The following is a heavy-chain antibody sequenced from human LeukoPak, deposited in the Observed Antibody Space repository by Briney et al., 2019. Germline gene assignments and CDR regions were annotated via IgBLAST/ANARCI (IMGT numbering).Heavy chain of an antibody. D-gene: IGHD3-22*01. CDR3: ARVTYYYDSSGYFDPYAEYFQH. V-gene: IGHV4-34*01. CDR2: INHRGST. J-gene: IGHJ1*01. Sequence: SETLSLTCAVYGGSFSGYYWSWIRQPPGKGLEWIGEINHRGSTNYNPSLKSRVTISVDTSKNQFSLKLSSVTAADTAVYYCARVTYYYDSSGYFDPYAEYFQHWGQGTLVTVSS. CDR1: GGSFSGYY.